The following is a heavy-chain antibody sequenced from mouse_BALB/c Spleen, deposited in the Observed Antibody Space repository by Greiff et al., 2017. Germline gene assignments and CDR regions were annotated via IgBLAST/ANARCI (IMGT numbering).Heavy chain of an antibody. CDR1: GYTFTSYW. CDR3: AREDDYFYYAMDY. J-gene: IGHJ4*01. V-gene: IGHV1-7*01. CDR2: INPSTGYT. Sequence: VQLQQSGAELAKPGASVKMSFKASGYTFTSYWMHWVKQRPGQGLEWIGYINPSTGYTEYNQKFKDKATLTADKSSSTAYMQLSSLTSEDSAVYYCAREDDYFYYAMDYWGQGTSVTVSS. D-gene: IGHD2-4*01.